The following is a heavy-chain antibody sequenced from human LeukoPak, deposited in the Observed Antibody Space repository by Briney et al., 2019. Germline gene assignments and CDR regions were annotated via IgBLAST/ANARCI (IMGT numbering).Heavy chain of an antibody. J-gene: IGHJ4*02. CDR3: ARGWYCSGGSCYGALDPFDY. V-gene: IGHV1-46*01. Sequence: GASVKVSCKASGGTFSSYAISWVRQAPGQGLEWMGIINPSGGSTSYAQKFQGRVTMTRDTSTSTVYMELSSLRSEDTAVYYCARGWYCSGGSCYGALDPFDYWGQGTLVTVSS. CDR2: INPSGGST. CDR1: GGTFSSYA. D-gene: IGHD2-15*01.